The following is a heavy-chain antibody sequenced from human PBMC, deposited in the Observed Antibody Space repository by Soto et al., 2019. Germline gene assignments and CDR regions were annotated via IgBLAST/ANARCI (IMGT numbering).Heavy chain of an antibody. Sequence: SVKVSCKASGYTFTSYGISWVRQAPGQGLEWMGWIIPIFGTANYAQKFQGRVTITADESTSTAYMELSSLRSEDTAVYYCARDFPRYDSSGYYYLFDYWGQGTLVTVSS. CDR1: GYTFTSYG. J-gene: IGHJ4*02. D-gene: IGHD3-22*01. V-gene: IGHV1-69*13. CDR3: ARDFPRYDSSGYYYLFDY. CDR2: IIPIFGTA.